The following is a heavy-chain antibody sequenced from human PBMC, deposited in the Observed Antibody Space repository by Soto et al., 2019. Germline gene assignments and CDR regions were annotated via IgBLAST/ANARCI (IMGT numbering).Heavy chain of an antibody. Sequence: GASVKVSCKASGGTFSSYAISWVRQAPGQGLEWMGGIIPIFGTANYAQKFQGRVTITADESTSTAYMELSSLRSEDTAVYYCASTGSTVVTPDYFDYWGQGTLVTVSS. D-gene: IGHD4-17*01. V-gene: IGHV1-69*13. CDR3: ASTGSTVVTPDYFDY. CDR1: GGTFSSYA. J-gene: IGHJ4*02. CDR2: IIPIFGTA.